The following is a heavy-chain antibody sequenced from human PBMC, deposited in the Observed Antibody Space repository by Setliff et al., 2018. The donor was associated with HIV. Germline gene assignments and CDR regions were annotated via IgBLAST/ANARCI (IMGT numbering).Heavy chain of an antibody. CDR1: GGSMSRGSVF. J-gene: IGHJ4*02. CDR3: ARVPSAGRDYFFDN. V-gene: IGHV4-61*02. CDR2: IYSSGAT. Sequence: PSETLSLTCSVSGGSMSRGSVFWSWLRQPAGKGLEWVGTIYSSGATHYNPSLKSRVVISVDPSKNQFSLKLTSVTAADTAFYFCARVPSAGRDYFFDNWGPGTQVTVSS.